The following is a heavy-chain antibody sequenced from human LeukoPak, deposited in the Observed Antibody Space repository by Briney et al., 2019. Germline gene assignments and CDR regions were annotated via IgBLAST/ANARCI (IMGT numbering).Heavy chain of an antibody. CDR1: GFTFSTYS. V-gene: IGHV3-48*01. Sequence: PGGSLRLSCAASGFTFSTYSMNWVRQAPGKGLEWVSYISSSGSTIYYADSVKGRFTISRDNSKNTVSLEMNSLRAEDTAVYYCARWGDGKMFDYWGQGVLVTVSS. CDR3: ARWGDGKMFDY. J-gene: IGHJ4*02. CDR2: ISSSGSTI. D-gene: IGHD3-16*01.